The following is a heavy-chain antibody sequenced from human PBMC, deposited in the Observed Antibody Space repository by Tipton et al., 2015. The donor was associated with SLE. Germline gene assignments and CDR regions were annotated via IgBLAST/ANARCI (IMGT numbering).Heavy chain of an antibody. CDR1: GYTFTNFG. V-gene: IGHV1-18*01. CDR3: ARVGTTSAVGRSWFDP. J-gene: IGHJ5*02. Sequence: QVQLVQSGAEVKTPGASVKVSCKASGYTFTNFGISWVRQAPGQGLEWMGWISAYNGNTNYAQKFQGRVTMTTDRSTRTAYMELRSLTSCDTAVYYCARVGTTSAVGRSWFDPWGQGTLVTVSS. CDR2: ISAYNGNT. D-gene: IGHD6-13*01.